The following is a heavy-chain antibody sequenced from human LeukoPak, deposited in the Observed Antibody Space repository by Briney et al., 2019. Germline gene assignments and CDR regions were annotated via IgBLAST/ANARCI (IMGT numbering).Heavy chain of an antibody. CDR1: GYTFTSYA. J-gene: IGHJ6*02. CDR3: ARGQAKYYDFWSGYYGIYYYYGMDV. CDR2: INAGNGNT. V-gene: IGHV1-3*01. Sequence: ASVKVSCKASGYTFTSYAMHWVRQAPGQRLEWMGWINAGNGNTKYSQKFQGRVTITRDTSASTAYTELSSLRSEDTAVYYCARGQAKYYDFWSGYYGIYYYYGMDVWGQGTTVTVSS. D-gene: IGHD3-3*01.